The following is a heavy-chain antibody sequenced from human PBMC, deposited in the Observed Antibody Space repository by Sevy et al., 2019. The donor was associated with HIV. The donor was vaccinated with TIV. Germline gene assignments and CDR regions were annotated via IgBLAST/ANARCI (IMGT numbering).Heavy chain of an antibody. J-gene: IGHJ4*02. D-gene: IGHD3-9*01. CDR1: GFTFSNAW. CDR3: ATGLGKSDFDC. CDR2: IKSKTDGGTR. Sequence: GGSLRLSCAASGFTFSNAWMSWVRQAPGKGLEWVGRIKSKTDGGTRDLAAPVKGRIIISRDDSGNTLYLQMNSLKIEDTGVYYCATGLGKSDFDCWGQGTLVTVSS. V-gene: IGHV3-15*05.